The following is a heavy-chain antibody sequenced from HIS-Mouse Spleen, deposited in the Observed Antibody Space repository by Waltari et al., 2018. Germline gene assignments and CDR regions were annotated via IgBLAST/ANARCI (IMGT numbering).Heavy chain of an antibody. CDR2: IMQDGSEK. J-gene: IGHJ3*02. CDR3: ARRKVWGFDAFDI. Sequence: EVQLVESGGGVVQPGASLRLSCAASGFTFSSCWMSWVLRVPGKGLEWVANIMQDGSEKDYVDYVKGRFTISRDNDKNSLYLQMNSLRAEDTAVYYCARRKVWGFDAFDIWGQGTMVTVSS. V-gene: IGHV3-7*01. CDR1: GFTFSSCW. D-gene: IGHD2-21*01.